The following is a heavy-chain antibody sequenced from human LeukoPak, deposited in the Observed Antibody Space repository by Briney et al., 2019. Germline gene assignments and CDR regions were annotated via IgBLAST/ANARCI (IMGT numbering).Heavy chain of an antibody. CDR1: GFTFSSYG. CDR2: ISYDGSNK. V-gene: IGHV3-30*18. D-gene: IGHD3-22*01. Sequence: GGSLRLSCAASGFTFSSYGMHWVRQAPGKGLEWVAVISYDGSNKYYGDSVKGRFTISRDNPKNTLYLQMNSLRAEDTAVYYRAKGATMIVRGGMDVWGQGTTVTVSS. J-gene: IGHJ6*02. CDR3: AKGATMIVRGGMDV.